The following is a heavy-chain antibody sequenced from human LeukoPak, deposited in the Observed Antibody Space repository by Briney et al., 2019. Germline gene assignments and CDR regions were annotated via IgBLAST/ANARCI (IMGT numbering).Heavy chain of an antibody. J-gene: IGHJ4*02. D-gene: IGHD2-15*01. V-gene: IGHV3-15*01. CDR1: GFTFSNAW. CDR2: IKSKTDGGTT. CDR3: TTVIGYCSGGSCSSYYFDY. Sequence: GGSLRLSCAASGFTFSNAWISWVRQAPGKGLEWVGRIKSKTDGGTTDYAAPVKGRFTISRDDSKNTLYLQMNSLKTEDTAVYYCTTVIGYCSGGSCSSYYFDYWGQGTLVTVSS.